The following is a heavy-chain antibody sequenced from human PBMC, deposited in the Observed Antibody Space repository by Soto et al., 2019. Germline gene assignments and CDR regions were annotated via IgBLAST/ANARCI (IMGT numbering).Heavy chain of an antibody. J-gene: IGHJ4*02. Sequence: GGSLRLSYAASGFTFSTYSMSWVRQAPGKGLEWVSYIGSGSRTIYYADSVKGRFTISRDNAKNSLYLQMNSLRAEDTAVYYCASTDRFDYWGQGTLVTVSS. CDR3: ASTDRFDY. CDR2: IGSGSRTI. V-gene: IGHV3-48*01. CDR1: GFTFSTYS.